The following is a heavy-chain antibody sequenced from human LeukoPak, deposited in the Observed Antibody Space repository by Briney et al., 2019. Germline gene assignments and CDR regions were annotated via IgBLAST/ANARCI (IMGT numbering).Heavy chain of an antibody. J-gene: IGHJ3*02. CDR3: ARVGLSAAIRAFDI. D-gene: IGHD2-2*02. CDR1: GYTFTGYY. Sequence: ASVKVSCKASGYTFTGYYMHWVRQAPGQGLEWMGWINPNSGGTNYAQKFQGRVTITRDTSIGTAYMELSRLRSDDTAVYYCARVGLSAAIRAFDIWGQGTMVTVSS. CDR2: INPNSGGT. V-gene: IGHV1-2*02.